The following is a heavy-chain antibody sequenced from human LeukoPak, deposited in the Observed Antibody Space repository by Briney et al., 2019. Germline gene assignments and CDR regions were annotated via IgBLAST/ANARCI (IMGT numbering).Heavy chain of an antibody. Sequence: PGGSLRLSCAASGFTFSSYAMSWVRQAPGKGLKWFSVISGGGGNTYYTDSVKGRFTISRDNSKNTLYLLMNSLRAEDTAMYHCARQTGESTNFDNWGQGTLVTVSS. CDR2: ISGGGGNT. D-gene: IGHD2-2*01. V-gene: IGHV3-23*01. CDR1: GFTFSSYA. J-gene: IGHJ4*02. CDR3: ARQTGESTNFDN.